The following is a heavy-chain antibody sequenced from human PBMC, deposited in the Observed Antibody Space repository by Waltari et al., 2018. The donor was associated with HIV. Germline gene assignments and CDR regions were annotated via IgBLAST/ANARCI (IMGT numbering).Heavy chain of an antibody. D-gene: IGHD2-8*02. CDR2: IYDSETS. Sequence: QVHLQESGPGLVKPSEPLSLTCTGPGGSISTSSHHWGWLRRPPGKGLGWIGSIYDSETSYYNPSLKSRVTMSLDTSRNQFSLKLNSVTAADTAVYYCASDDREYCNDSSWWSFDPWGPGTLVTVSS. J-gene: IGHJ5*02. CDR1: GGSISTSSHH. V-gene: IGHV4-39*01. CDR3: ASDDREYCNDSSWWSFDP.